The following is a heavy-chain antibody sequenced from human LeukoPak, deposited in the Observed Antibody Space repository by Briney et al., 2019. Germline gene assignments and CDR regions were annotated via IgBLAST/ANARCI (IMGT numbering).Heavy chain of an antibody. D-gene: IGHD5-12*01. J-gene: IGHJ1*01. CDR2: IYYSGST. V-gene: IGHV4-59*12. CDR3: ARRINRLPGRYFQH. CDR1: GGSISSYY. Sequence: SETLSLTCTVSGGSISSYYWSWIRQPPGKGLEWIGYIYYSGSTNYNPSLKSRVTISVDTSKNQFSLKLSSVTAADTAVYYCARRINRLPGRYFQHWGQGTLVTVSS.